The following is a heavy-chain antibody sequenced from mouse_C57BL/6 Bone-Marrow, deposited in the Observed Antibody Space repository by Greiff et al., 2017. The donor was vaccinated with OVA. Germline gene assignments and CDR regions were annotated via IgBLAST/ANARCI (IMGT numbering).Heavy chain of an antibody. V-gene: IGHV1-64*01. J-gene: IGHJ4*01. CDR3: ARFITTVVDYAMDY. Sequence: QVQLQQPGAELVKPGASVKLSCKASGYTFTSYWMHWVKQRPGQGLEWIGMIHPNSGSTNYNEKFKSKATLTVDTSSSTAYMQLSSLTSEDSAVYYCARFITTVVDYAMDYWGQGTSVTVSS. CDR2: IHPNSGST. CDR1: GYTFTSYW. D-gene: IGHD1-1*01.